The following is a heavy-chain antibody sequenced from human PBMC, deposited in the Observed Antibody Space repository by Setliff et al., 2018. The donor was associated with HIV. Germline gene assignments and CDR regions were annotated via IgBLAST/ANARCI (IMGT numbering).Heavy chain of an antibody. CDR1: GGSFTTYY. J-gene: IGHJ3*02. CDR2: NNHGGST. V-gene: IGHV4-34*01. Sequence: SETLSLTCAVYGGSFTTYYWSWIRQTPGKGLEWIGENNHGGSTNYNPSLKSRVTISVDTSMEEFGLQLSSVTAADTAVYYCARAANLTFDIWSLGTMVTVSS. CDR3: ARAANLTFDI.